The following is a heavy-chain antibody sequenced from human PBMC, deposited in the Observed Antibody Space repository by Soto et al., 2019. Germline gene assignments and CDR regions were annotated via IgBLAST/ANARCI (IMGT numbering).Heavy chain of an antibody. D-gene: IGHD2-2*01. J-gene: IGHJ3*02. CDR1: GYSFTSYW. V-gene: IGHV5-51*01. CDR3: ASTPYCSSTSCSHAFDI. CDR2: IYPGDSDT. Sequence: GESLKISCKGSGYSFTSYWIGWVRQMPGKGLEWMGIIYPGDSDTRYSPSFQGQVTISADKSISTAHLQWSSLKASDTAMYYCASTPYCSSTSCSHAFDIWGQGTMVTVSS.